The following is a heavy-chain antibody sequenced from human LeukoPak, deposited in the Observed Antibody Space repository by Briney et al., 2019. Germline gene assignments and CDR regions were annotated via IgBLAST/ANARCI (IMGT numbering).Heavy chain of an antibody. D-gene: IGHD2-2*01. CDR2: LSSSGGST. V-gene: IGHV3-23*01. CDR1: GFTFSNYV. J-gene: IGHJ4*02. CDR3: ATDLVVVLPAAYDN. Sequence: GGSLRLSCAASGFTFSNYVMSWVRQSLGKGLEWVSTLSSSGGSTYHADSVKGRFTISRDNSKNTLYLQMNSLRAEDTAVYYCATDLVVVLPAAYDNWGQGALVTVSS.